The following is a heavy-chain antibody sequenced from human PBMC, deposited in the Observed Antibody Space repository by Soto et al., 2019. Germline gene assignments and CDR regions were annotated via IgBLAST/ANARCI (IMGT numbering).Heavy chain of an antibody. D-gene: IGHD1-1*01. CDR2: MNPNTGNS. Sequence: ASMKGSCKASGYTFTSYDIYWVRQATGQGLEWMGWMNPNTGNSGYSQKFQGRVTMTSDTSISTAHMELSSLRSEDTAVYYCARRAEANGWNGFGADKYYFDFWGQGTLVTSP. CDR3: ARRAEANGWNGFGADKYYFDF. CDR1: GYTFTSYD. J-gene: IGHJ4*02. V-gene: IGHV1-8*01.